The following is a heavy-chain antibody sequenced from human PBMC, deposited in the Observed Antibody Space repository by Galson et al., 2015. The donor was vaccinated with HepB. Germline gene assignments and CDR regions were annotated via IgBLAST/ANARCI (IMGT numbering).Heavy chain of an antibody. CDR3: AKKGDAFDI. Sequence: SLRLSCAASGFTFSSYGMHWVRQAPGKGLEWVAVISYDGSNKHYADSVKGRFTISRDNSKNTLYLQMNSLRAEDTAVYYCAKKGDAFDIWGQGTMVTVSS. CDR1: GFTFSSYG. J-gene: IGHJ3*02. V-gene: IGHV3-30*18. CDR2: ISYDGSNK.